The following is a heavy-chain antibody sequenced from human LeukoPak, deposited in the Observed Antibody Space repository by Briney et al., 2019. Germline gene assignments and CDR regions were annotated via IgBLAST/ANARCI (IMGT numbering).Heavy chain of an antibody. Sequence: GGSLRLSCAASGFTFDDYAMPWVRQAPGKGLEWVSGISWNSGSIGYADSVKGRFTISRDNAKNSLYLQMNSLRAEDTALYYCAKDMATVTTYFDYWGQGTLVTVSS. D-gene: IGHD4-11*01. J-gene: IGHJ4*02. CDR3: AKDMATVTTYFDY. CDR1: GFTFDDYA. CDR2: ISWNSGSI. V-gene: IGHV3-9*01.